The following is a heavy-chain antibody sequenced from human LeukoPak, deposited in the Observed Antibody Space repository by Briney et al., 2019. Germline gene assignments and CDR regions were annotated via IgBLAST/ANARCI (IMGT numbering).Heavy chain of an antibody. Sequence: GGSLRLSCAASGFTFSSYSMNWVRQAPGRGLEWVSSIRFTGSYIYYADSVKGRFTISRDDAKNLLSLQMISLRVEDTAVYYCARDSSCSGGSCYSDYWGQGTLVTVSS. CDR1: GFTFSSYS. J-gene: IGHJ4*02. CDR2: IRFTGSYI. V-gene: IGHV3-21*01. D-gene: IGHD2-15*01. CDR3: ARDSSCSGGSCYSDY.